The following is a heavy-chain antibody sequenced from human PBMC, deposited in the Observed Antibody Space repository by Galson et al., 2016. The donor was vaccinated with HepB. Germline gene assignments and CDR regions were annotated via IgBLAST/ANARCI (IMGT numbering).Heavy chain of an antibody. Sequence: SVKVSCKVSGQSLSEISIHWVRQAPGKGLEWMGGFAPHEGKTVYAEMFQGRVTMTDDTSTDTAYMELTGLTSEDTAIYFCATGPSELRGDGYCFYVADVWGQGTTVTVSS. CDR1: GQSLSEIS. D-gene: IGHD1-26*01. CDR2: FAPHEGKT. CDR3: ATGPSELRGDGYCFYVADV. J-gene: IGHJ6*02. V-gene: IGHV1-24*01.